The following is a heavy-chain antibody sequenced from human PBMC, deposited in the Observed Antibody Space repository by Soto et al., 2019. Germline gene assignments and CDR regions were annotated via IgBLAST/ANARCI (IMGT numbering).Heavy chain of an antibody. CDR2: INAGNGNT. D-gene: IGHD2-2*01. J-gene: IGHJ3*02. V-gene: IGHV1-3*01. CDR3: ARVRRRCSSTSCQGAFDI. CDR1: GYTFTSYA. Sequence: GASVKVSCKASGYTFTSYAMQWVRQAPEQRLEWMGWINAGNGNTKYSQKFQGRVTITRDTSASTAYMELSSLRSEDTAVYYCARVRRRCSSTSCQGAFDIWGQGTMVTVSS.